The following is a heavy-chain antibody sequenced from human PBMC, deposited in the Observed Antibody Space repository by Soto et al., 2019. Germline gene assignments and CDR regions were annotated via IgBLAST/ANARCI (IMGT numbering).Heavy chain of an antibody. CDR1: GFTFSSYG. CDR3: AKYRQWLSSAFDI. V-gene: IGHV3-30*18. CDR2: ISYDGSNK. J-gene: IGHJ3*02. D-gene: IGHD6-19*01. Sequence: GGSLRLSCAASGFTFSSYGMHWVRQAPGKGLEWVAVISYDGSNKYYADSVKGRFTISRDNSKDTLHLQMNSLRAEDTAVYYCAKYRQWLSSAFDIWGQGTMVTVSS.